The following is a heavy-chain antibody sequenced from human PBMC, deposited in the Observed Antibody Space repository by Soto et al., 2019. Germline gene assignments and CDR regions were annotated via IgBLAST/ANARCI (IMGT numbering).Heavy chain of an antibody. CDR3: ARGLTFARDSRGDYFYYYGMDV. CDR2: SYSMSKWYN. J-gene: IGHJ6*02. D-gene: IGHD3-16*01. Sequence: SVTGTTSWRGIAYICSAWKSIRQYPSRGLERLGRSYSMSKWYNDYAVSVRSRMTINPDTSKNQFSLQLNSVTPEDTAVYFCARGLTFARDSRGDYFYYYGMDVWDQGITVTVSS. V-gene: IGHV6-1*01. CDR1: WRGIAYICSA.